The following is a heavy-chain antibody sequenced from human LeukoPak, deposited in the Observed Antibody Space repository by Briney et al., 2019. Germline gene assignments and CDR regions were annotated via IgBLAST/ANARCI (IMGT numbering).Heavy chain of an antibody. Sequence: GGSLRLSCAASGFTFSSYAMHWVRQAPGKGLEWVAVISYDGSNKYYADSVKGRFTISRDNSKNTLYLQMNSLRAEDTAVYYCARESDKWQQLVSYWGQGTLVTESS. J-gene: IGHJ4*02. CDR3: ARESDKWQQLVSY. V-gene: IGHV3-30-3*01. D-gene: IGHD6-13*01. CDR2: ISYDGSNK. CDR1: GFTFSSYA.